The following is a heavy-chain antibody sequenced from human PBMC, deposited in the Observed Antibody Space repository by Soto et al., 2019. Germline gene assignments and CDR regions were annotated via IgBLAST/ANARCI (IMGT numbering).Heavy chain of an antibody. V-gene: IGHV1-3*01. CDR2: INVGNGNT. Sequence: QVQLVQSGAEVKKPGASVKVSCKASGYTFTSYAMHWVRQAPGQRLEWMGWINVGNGNTKYSQKFQGRVTITRDTSASTAYMELSSLGSEDTAVYYCARSIVVVTAADYWGQGTLVTVSS. CDR3: ARSIVVVTAADY. D-gene: IGHD2-21*02. J-gene: IGHJ4*02. CDR1: GYTFTSYA.